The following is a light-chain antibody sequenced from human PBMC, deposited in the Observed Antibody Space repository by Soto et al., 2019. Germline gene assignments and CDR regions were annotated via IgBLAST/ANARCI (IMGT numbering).Light chain of an antibody. J-gene: IGKJ1*01. Sequence: GDRVTITCPASQSISSWLAWYQQKPGKAPKLLIYDASSLESGVPSRFSGSGSGTEFTLTISSLQPDDFATYYCQQYNSYPWTFGQGTKVEIK. CDR2: DAS. V-gene: IGKV1-5*01. CDR1: QSISSW. CDR3: QQYNSYPWT.